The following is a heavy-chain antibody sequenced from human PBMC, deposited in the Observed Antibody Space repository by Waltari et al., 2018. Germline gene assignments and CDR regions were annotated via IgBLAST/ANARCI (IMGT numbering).Heavy chain of an antibody. CDR1: GFTFSSYG. CDR3: ARDSGSGYPSYYFDY. Sequence: QVQLVESGGGVVQPGRSLRLSCAASGFTFSSYGMHWVRQAPGKGLGWVAVIWYDGSNKYYADSVKGRFTISRDNSKNTLYLQMNSLRAEDTAVYYCARDSGSGYPSYYFDYWGQGTLVTVSS. V-gene: IGHV3-33*01. CDR2: IWYDGSNK. J-gene: IGHJ4*02. D-gene: IGHD3-3*01.